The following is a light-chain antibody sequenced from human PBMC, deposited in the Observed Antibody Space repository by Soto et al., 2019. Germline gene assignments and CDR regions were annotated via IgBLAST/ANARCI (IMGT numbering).Light chain of an antibody. V-gene: IGLV2-14*01. CDR3: TSYTTSSTPV. Sequence: QSVLTQPASVSGSPGQAVTISCTGTSGDVGGYNYVSWYQQHPGKAPKLMIYEVSNRPSGVSDRFSGSKSGNTASLTISGLQAEDEADYYCTSYTTSSTPVFGTGIKVTVL. J-gene: IGLJ1*01. CDR1: SGDVGGYNY. CDR2: EVS.